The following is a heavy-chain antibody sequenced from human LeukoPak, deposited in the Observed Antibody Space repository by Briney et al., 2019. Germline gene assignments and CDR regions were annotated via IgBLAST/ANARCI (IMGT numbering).Heavy chain of an antibody. Sequence: ASVKVSCKASGFTFTSYYMHWVRQAPGQGLEWMGVINPSGGSTSYAQKFQGRVTMTRDTSTSTVYMELSSLRAEDTAVYYCARESRGADYGDYGVYYYGMDVWGQGTTVTVSS. D-gene: IGHD4-17*01. CDR2: INPSGGST. CDR1: GFTFTSYY. CDR3: ARESRGADYGDYGVYYYGMDV. V-gene: IGHV1-46*01. J-gene: IGHJ6*02.